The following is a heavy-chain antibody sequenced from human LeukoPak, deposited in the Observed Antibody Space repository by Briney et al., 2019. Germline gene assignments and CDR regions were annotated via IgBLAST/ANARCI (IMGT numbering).Heavy chain of an antibody. CDR3: ARILIRITMVRGVRTGHRYGMDV. CDR2: INHSGST. Sequence: SETLSLTCAVYGGSFSGYYWSWIRQPPGKGLEWIGEINHSGSTNYNPSLKSRVTISVDTSKNQFSLKLSSVTAADTAVYYCARILIRITMVRGVRTGHRYGMDVWGQGTTVTVSS. CDR1: GGSFSGYY. D-gene: IGHD3-10*01. V-gene: IGHV4-34*01. J-gene: IGHJ6*02.